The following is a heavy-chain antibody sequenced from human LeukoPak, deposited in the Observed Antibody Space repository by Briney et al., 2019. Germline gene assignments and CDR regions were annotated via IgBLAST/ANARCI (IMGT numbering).Heavy chain of an antibody. CDR3: ARPLGNGYTYWYFDL. Sequence: KPSETLSLTCTVSGVSITDYYWSWIRQPPGKGLEWIGYIHYSGITNHNPSLESRVTMSLDTSKSQISLKLNSVTAADTAVYYCARPLGNGYTYWYFDLWGRGTLVTVSS. CDR1: GVSITDYY. CDR2: IHYSGIT. V-gene: IGHV4-59*08. J-gene: IGHJ2*01. D-gene: IGHD5-24*01.